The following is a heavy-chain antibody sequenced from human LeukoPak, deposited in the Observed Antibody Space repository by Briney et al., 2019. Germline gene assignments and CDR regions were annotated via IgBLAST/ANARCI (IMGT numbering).Heavy chain of an antibody. Sequence: SQTLSLTCTVSDGSISSGSYYWSWIRQPAGKGLEWIGRIYNSGSTNYNPSLKSRVIISVDTSKNQFSLKLSSVTAADTAVYYCASELVVAATSSHDAFDIWGQGTMVTVSS. CDR2: IYNSGST. J-gene: IGHJ3*02. CDR1: DGSISSGSYY. D-gene: IGHD2-15*01. V-gene: IGHV4-61*02. CDR3: ASELVVAATSSHDAFDI.